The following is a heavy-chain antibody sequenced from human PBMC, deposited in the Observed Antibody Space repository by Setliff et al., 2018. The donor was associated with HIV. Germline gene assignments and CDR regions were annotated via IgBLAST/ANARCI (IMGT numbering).Heavy chain of an antibody. J-gene: IGHJ3*02. CDR3: ARTVPHSAAQDAFDI. Sequence: SLTSRSYYWGWIRQPPGKGLEWIESIFYSGVTYYNPSLNSLVTLSADTSKNQLSLKLTSVTAEDTGVYYCARTVPHSAAQDAFDIWGQGTVVTVSS. V-gene: IGHV4-39*07. CDR1: SLTSRSYY. CDR2: IFYSGVT. D-gene: IGHD4-4*01.